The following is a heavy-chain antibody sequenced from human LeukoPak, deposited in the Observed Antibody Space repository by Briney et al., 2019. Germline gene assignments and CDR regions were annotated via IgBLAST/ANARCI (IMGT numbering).Heavy chain of an antibody. J-gene: IGHJ4*02. V-gene: IGHV1-18*01. CDR1: GYTFTSYG. CDR2: ISAYNGNT. D-gene: IGHD3-22*01. Sequence: ASVKVSCKASGYTFTSYGISWVRQAPGRGLEWMGWISAYNGNTNYAQKLQGRVTMTTDTSTSTAYMELRSLRSDDTAVYYCAREGVYYYDSSGYLLDYWGQGTLVTVSS. CDR3: AREGVYYYDSSGYLLDY.